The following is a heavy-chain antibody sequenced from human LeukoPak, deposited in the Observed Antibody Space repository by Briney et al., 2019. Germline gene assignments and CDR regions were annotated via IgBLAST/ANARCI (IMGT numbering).Heavy chain of an antibody. CDR2: MNPNSGNT. D-gene: IGHD3-10*01. CDR3: ARGEGRDYYGSGGYYPY. Sequence: ASVKVSCKASGYTFTSYDINWVRQATGQGLEWMGWMNPNSGNTGYAQKFQGRVTMTRNTSISTAYMELSSLRSEDTAVYYCARGEGRDYYGSGGYYPYWGQGTLVTVSS. V-gene: IGHV1-8*01. J-gene: IGHJ4*02. CDR1: GYTFTSYD.